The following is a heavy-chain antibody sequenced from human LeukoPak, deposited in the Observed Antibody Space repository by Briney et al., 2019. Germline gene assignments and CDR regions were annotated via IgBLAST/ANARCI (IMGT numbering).Heavy chain of an antibody. CDR3: ASTNPKGVLTTVEDYYYYMDV. D-gene: IGHD3-9*01. V-gene: IGHV1-8*01. CDR1: GYTFTSYD. Sequence: VASVKVSCKASGYTFTSYDINWVRQATGQGLEWMGWMNPNSGNTGYAQKFQGRVTMTRNTPISTAYMELSSLRSEDTAVYYCASTNPKGVLTTVEDYYYYMDVWGKGTTVSVSS. J-gene: IGHJ6*03. CDR2: MNPNSGNT.